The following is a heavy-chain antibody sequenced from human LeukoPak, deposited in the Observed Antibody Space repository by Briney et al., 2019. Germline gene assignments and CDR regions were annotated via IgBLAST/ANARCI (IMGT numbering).Heavy chain of an antibody. J-gene: IGHJ4*02. CDR2: IRYDGSNK. D-gene: IGHD3-9*01. Sequence: PGGALRLSCAASGFTFSSYGMHWVRQAPGKGLEWVAFIRYDGSNKYYADSVKGRFTISRDNSKNTLYLQMNSLRAEDTAVYYCAKDSGPGYDILTGYPRDSMYFDYWGQGTLVTVSS. V-gene: IGHV3-30*02. CDR3: AKDSGPGYDILTGYPRDSMYFDY. CDR1: GFTFSSYG.